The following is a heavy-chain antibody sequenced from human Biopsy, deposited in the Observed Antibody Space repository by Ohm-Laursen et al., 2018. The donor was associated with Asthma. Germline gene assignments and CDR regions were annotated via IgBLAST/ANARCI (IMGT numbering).Heavy chain of an antibody. D-gene: IGHD2-2*01. V-gene: IGHV3-30*04. CDR2: ILYDGSKT. Sequence: SLRLSCAASSFIFGSYALHWVRQAPGKGLEWVSFILYDGSKTFYADSVKGRFTISRDNSKNTLSLQMNSLGPDDTAIYYCASSYCGSHACYAFDYLYPYAMDYWGQGTTVTVSS. CDR3: ASSYCGSHACYAFDYLYPYAMDY. CDR1: SFIFGSYA. J-gene: IGHJ6*02.